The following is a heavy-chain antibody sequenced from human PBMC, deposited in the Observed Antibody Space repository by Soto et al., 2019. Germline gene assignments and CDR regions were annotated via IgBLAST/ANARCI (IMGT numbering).Heavy chain of an antibody. D-gene: IGHD6-6*01. CDR1: GGSISTSSW. V-gene: IGHV4-4*02. Sequence: SETLSLTCAVSGGSISTSSWWRWVRQPQGKGLGGIGEIYHSGSSNYNRCLKSRGTIAGGKARNKFSLKLSYVTAADTAVYYCARDRQGYSSSPHYYYYYGMDVWGQGTTVT. J-gene: IGHJ6*02. CDR2: IYHSGSS. CDR3: ARDRQGYSSSPHYYYYYGMDV.